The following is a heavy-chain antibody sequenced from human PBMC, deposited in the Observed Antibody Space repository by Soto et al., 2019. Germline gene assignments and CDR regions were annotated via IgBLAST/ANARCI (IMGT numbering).Heavy chain of an antibody. Sequence: WIGKVRQVPGKGLEWVGIIYPGDSDTRYSPSFQGQVTISADKSTSTAYLQWSSLKASDTAIYYCVRAPTQQLLHPAYFDFWGQGTQV. CDR3: VRAPTQQLLHPAYFDF. V-gene: IGHV5-51*01. J-gene: IGHJ4*02. CDR2: IYPGDSDT. CDR1: W. D-gene: IGHD2-15*01.